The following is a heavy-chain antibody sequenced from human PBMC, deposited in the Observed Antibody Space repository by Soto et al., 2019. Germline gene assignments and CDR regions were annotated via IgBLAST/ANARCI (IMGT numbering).Heavy chain of an antibody. CDR2: INHSGST. V-gene: IGHV4-34*01. D-gene: IGHD1-1*01. Sequence: SETLSLTCAVYGGSFSGYYWSWIRQPPGKGLEWIGEINHSGSTNYNPSLKSRVTISVDTSKNQFSLKLSSVTAADTAVYYCARGLRTRGTRAFDIWGQGTMVTVSS. J-gene: IGHJ3*02. CDR1: GGSFSGYY. CDR3: ARGLRTRGTRAFDI.